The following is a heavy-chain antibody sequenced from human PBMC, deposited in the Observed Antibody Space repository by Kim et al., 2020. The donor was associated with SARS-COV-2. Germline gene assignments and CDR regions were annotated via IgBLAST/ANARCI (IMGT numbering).Heavy chain of an antibody. CDR1: GYTFTSYD. CDR2: MNPNSGNT. D-gene: IGHD3-3*01. V-gene: IGHV1-8*01. Sequence: ASVKVSCKASGYTFTSYDINWVRQATGQGLEWMGWMNPNSGNTGYAQKFQGRVTMTRNTSISTAYMELSSLRSEDTAVYYCARGRPTYDFHYYYYMDVWGKGTTVTVSS. CDR3: ARGRPTYDFHYYYYMDV. J-gene: IGHJ6*03.